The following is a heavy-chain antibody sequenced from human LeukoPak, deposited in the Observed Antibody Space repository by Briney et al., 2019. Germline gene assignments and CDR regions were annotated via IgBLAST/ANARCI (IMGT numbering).Heavy chain of an antibody. Sequence: GASVKVSCKASGYTFTGYYMHWVRQAPGQGLEWMGWINPNSGGTNYAQKFQGRVTMTRDTSISTAYMELSRLRSDDTAVYYCARSSPDIVVVPAAWGQGTLVTVSS. D-gene: IGHD2-2*01. CDR3: ARSSPDIVVVPAA. V-gene: IGHV1-2*02. CDR1: GYTFTGYY. CDR2: INPNSGGT. J-gene: IGHJ4*02.